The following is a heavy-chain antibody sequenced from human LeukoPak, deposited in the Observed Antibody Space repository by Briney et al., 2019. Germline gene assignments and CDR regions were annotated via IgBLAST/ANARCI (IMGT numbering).Heavy chain of an antibody. CDR1: GFTFNTYS. J-gene: IGHJ4*02. D-gene: IGHD4-17*01. CDR2: IDSSGGYM. CDR3: ASHDYGDYGHFFDY. V-gene: IGHV3-21*01. Sequence: GGSLRLSCEASGFTFNTYSMNWARQAPGKGLEWVSSIDSSGGYMFYADSVKGRFTISRDNAKNSLYLQMNSLRAEDTAVYYCASHDYGDYGHFFDYWGQGTLVTVSS.